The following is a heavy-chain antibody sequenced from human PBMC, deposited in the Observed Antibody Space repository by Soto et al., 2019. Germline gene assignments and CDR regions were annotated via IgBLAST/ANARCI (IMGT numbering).Heavy chain of an antibody. CDR1: GGSISSYY. J-gene: IGHJ4*02. Sequence: SETLSLTCTVSGGSISSYYWSWIRQPPGKGLEWIGYIYYSGSTNYNPSLKSRVTISVDTSKNQFSLKLSSVTAADTAVYYCARVGGSSSYYFDYWGQGTLVTVSS. CDR2: IYYSGST. CDR3: ARVGGSSSYYFDY. V-gene: IGHV4-59*01. D-gene: IGHD6-6*01.